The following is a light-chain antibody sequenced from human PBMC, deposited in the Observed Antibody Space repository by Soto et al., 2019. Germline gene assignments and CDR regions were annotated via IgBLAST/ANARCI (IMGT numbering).Light chain of an antibody. CDR1: QSVSSY. CDR3: QQRSNWPPIT. Sequence: EIVLTQSPATLSLSPGERATLSCRASQSVSSYLAWYQQKPGQAPMPLIYDASNRATGIPARFSGSGSGTDFTLTISSLEPEDFAVYYCQQRSNWPPITFGQGTRLEIK. CDR2: DAS. J-gene: IGKJ5*01. V-gene: IGKV3-11*01.